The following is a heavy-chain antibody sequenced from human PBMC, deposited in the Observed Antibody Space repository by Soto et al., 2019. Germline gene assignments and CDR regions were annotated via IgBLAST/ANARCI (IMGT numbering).Heavy chain of an antibody. CDR3: AKSLPYGDYGRYYFDY. V-gene: IGHV3-30-3*02. CDR2: ISYDGSNK. J-gene: IGHJ4*02. CDR1: GFTFSSYA. D-gene: IGHD4-17*01. Sequence: GGSLRLSCAASGFTFSSYAMHWVRQAPGKGLEWVAVISYDGSNKYYADSVKGRFTISRDNSKNTLYLQMNSLRAEDTAVYYCAKSLPYGDYGRYYFDYWGQGTLVTVSS.